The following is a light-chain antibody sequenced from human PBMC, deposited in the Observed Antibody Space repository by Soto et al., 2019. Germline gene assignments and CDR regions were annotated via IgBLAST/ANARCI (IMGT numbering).Light chain of an antibody. CDR2: EVT. J-gene: IGLJ1*01. CDR3: SSYAGTAYV. Sequence: QSVLTQPPSASGSPGQSVTISCTGTSSDVGGYNYVSWNQQHPGKVPKLMIYEVTKRPSGVPDRFSGSKSGNTASLTVSGLQTEDEADYYCSSYAGTAYVFGTGTKVTVL. CDR1: SSDVGGYNY. V-gene: IGLV2-8*01.